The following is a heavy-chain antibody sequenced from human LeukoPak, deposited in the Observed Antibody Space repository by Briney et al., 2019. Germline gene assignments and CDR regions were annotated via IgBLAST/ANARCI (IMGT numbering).Heavy chain of an antibody. CDR2: INPNSGGT. Sequence: ASVKVSCKASGYTFTGYYMHWVRQAPGQGLEWMGWINPNSGGTNYAQKFQGRVTMTRDTSISTAYMELSRLRSDDTAVYYCAREHSTGYYGSGSQNNWFDPWGQGTLVTVSS. J-gene: IGHJ5*02. CDR3: AREHSTGYYGSGSQNNWFDP. CDR1: GYTFTGYY. V-gene: IGHV1-2*02. D-gene: IGHD3-10*01.